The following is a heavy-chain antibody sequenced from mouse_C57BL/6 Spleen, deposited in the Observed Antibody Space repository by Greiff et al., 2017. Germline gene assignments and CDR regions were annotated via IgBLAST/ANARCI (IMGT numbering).Heavy chain of an antibody. V-gene: IGHV3-6*01. CDR3: AGDGGNYRYFDV. CDR2: ISYDGST. Sequence: EVQLQESGPGLVKPSQSLSLTCSVTGYSITSGYYWNWIRQFPGNKLEWMGYISYDGSTNYNPTLKNRISITRDTSKNQFFLKLNSVTTEDTATXYCAGDGGNYRYFDVWGTGTTVTVSS. J-gene: IGHJ1*03. CDR1: GYSITSGYY. D-gene: IGHD2-1*01.